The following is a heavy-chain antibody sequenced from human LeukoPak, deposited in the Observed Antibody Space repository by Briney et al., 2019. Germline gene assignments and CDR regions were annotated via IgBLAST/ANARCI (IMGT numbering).Heavy chain of an antibody. Sequence: GGSLRLSCAASGFTVSTNYMNWVRQAPGRGLEWVSILYSGESAYYADSVKGRFTVSRDSPKNTLFLQMNALRAEDTAVYYCARVGDHYHWYLDVWGRGTLVTVSS. CDR2: LYSGESA. CDR3: ARVGDHYHWYLDV. V-gene: IGHV3-53*01. D-gene: IGHD3-10*01. J-gene: IGHJ2*01. CDR1: GFTVSTNY.